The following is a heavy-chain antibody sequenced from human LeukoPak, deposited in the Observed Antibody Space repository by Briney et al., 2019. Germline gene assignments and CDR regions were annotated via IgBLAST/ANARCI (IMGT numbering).Heavy chain of an antibody. Sequence: GGSLRLSCAAPGFTFSDYNMNWVRQAPGKGLEWVSYITNSGSTIHYPDSVKGRFTISRDNAKNSLYLQMNSLRAEDTAVYYCARSIGLTGGGVDVWGQGTTVTVSS. CDR1: GFTFSDYN. CDR2: ITNSGSTI. V-gene: IGHV3-11*01. J-gene: IGHJ6*02. D-gene: IGHD3-9*01. CDR3: ARSIGLTGGGVDV.